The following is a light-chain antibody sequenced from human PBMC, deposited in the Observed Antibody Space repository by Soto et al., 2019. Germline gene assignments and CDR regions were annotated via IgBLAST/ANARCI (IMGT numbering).Light chain of an antibody. CDR2: EAS. CDR1: QSVDTY. V-gene: IGKV3-11*01. J-gene: IGKJ3*01. Sequence: EIVLTQSPATLSLSPGERATLSCRASQSVDTYLAWYQQKPGQAPTLLIYEASNRAAGIPARFSGSGSGTDFTLTISSLEPEDFAVYDCQQGSNWPPRITFGPGTKVYIK. CDR3: QQGSNWPPRIT.